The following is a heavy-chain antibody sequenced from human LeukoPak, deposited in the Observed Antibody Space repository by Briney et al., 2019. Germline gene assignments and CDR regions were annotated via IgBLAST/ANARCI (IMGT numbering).Heavy chain of an antibody. CDR3: ARYRRDGYNLGY. V-gene: IGHV4-39*01. D-gene: IGHD5-24*01. CDR2: MYYSGST. CDR1: GVSISSSSDY. J-gene: IGHJ4*02. Sequence: PAETLSLTCTVSGVSISSSSDYWGGIRQPRGKGLEWIVSMYYSGSTYYNPSLKSRVTISVDTSKNQFSLKLSSVTAADTAVYYCARYRRDGYNLGYWGQGTLVTVSS.